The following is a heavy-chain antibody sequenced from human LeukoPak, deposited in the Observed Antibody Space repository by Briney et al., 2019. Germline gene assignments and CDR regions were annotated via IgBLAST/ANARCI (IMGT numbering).Heavy chain of an antibody. V-gene: IGHV3-48*02. CDR2: ISSSSSTI. J-gene: IGHJ3*02. Sequence: GGSLRLSCAASGFTFNTYSMNWVRQAPGKGLAWVSYISSSSSTIYSATSVRGRFTISRDNAKNSLYLQMNSLRDEDTAVYYCARGVEGSQYYDSSGKGNALDIWGQGTMVTVSS. CDR3: ARGVEGSQYYDSSGKGNALDI. D-gene: IGHD3-22*01. CDR1: GFTFNTYS.